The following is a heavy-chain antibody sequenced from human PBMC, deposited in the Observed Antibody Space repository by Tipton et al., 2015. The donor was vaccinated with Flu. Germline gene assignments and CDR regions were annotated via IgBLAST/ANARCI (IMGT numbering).Heavy chain of an antibody. CDR1: GYTFTSYG. CDR2: ISAYNGNT. Sequence: QLVQSGAEVKKPGASVKVSCKASGYTFTSYGISWVRQAPGQGLEWMGWISAYNGNTNYAQKLQGRVTVTTDTSTSTAYMELRSLRSDDTAVYYCARIGYCTNGVCYTTVNLLDYWGQGTLVTVSS. J-gene: IGHJ4*02. V-gene: IGHV1-18*01. D-gene: IGHD2-8*01. CDR3: ARIGYCTNGVCYTTVNLLDY.